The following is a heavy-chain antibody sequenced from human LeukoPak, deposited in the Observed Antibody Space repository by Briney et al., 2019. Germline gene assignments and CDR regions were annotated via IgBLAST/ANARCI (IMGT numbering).Heavy chain of an antibody. CDR3: ALYSSGWPDY. CDR2: ISAYNGNT. CDR1: GYTFTSNV. D-gene: IGHD6-19*01. Sequence: GASVNVSCKASGYTFTSNVISWVRQAPGQGLEWMGWISAYNGNTNYAQKLQGRVTMTTDTSTSTAYMELRSLRSDDTAVYYCALYSSGWPDYWGQGTLVTVSS. V-gene: IGHV1-18*01. J-gene: IGHJ4*02.